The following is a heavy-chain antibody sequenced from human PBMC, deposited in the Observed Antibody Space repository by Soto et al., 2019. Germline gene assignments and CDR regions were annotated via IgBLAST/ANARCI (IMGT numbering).Heavy chain of an antibody. D-gene: IGHD2-15*01. V-gene: IGHV3-23*01. CDR3: AKSPLGYCSGGSCYPPHYFDY. CDR2: VGGSGDST. CDR1: GFTFSNYA. J-gene: IGHJ4*02. Sequence: EAQLLDSGGGLVQPGGSLRLSCAASGFTFSNYAMSWVRQAPGKGLVWVSGVGGSGDSTYYADSVKGRFTISRDNSKDTLYLQMNSLRAEDTAVYYCAKSPLGYCSGGSCYPPHYFDYWGQGTLVTVSS.